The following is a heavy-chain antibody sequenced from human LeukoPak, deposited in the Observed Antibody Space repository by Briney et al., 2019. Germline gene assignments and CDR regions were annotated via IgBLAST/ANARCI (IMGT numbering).Heavy chain of an antibody. D-gene: IGHD6-19*01. J-gene: IGHJ4*02. CDR3: ARGTEQWLGQGGFDY. V-gene: IGHV4-59*08. CDR2: IYYSGST. CDR1: GGSISSYY. Sequence: SETLSLTCTVSGGSISSYYWSWLRQPPGKGLEWIGYIYYSGSTNYNPSLKRRVTISVDTSKNQFSLKLSSVTAADTAVYYCARGTEQWLGQGGFDYWGQGILVTVSS.